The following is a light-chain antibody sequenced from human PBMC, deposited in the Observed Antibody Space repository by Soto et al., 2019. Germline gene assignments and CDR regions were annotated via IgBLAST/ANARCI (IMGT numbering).Light chain of an antibody. CDR3: SSYTTINILL. CDR1: SSDVRDYNY. CDR2: EVR. J-gene: IGLJ2*01. Sequence: QSALTQPASVSGSPGQSITISCTGTSSDVRDYNYVSWYQQHPGEAPKVLIYEVRNRPSGVSNRFSGSRSGNTASLTISGLQAEDEADYYCSSYTTINILLFGGGTQLTVL. V-gene: IGLV2-14*01.